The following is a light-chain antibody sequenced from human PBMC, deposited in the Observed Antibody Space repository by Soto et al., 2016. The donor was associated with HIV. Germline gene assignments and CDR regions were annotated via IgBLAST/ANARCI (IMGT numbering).Light chain of an antibody. CDR2: KAS. CDR3: QQYNSYPLT. CDR1: QKISTW. V-gene: IGKV1-5*03. J-gene: IGKJ4*01. Sequence: DIQMTQSPSTLSASVGDRVTITCRASQKISTWLAWYQQKAGKAPKLLIYKASILESGVPSRFSGSGSGTEFTLTISSLQPDDFATYYCQQYNSYPLTFGGGTKVEIK.